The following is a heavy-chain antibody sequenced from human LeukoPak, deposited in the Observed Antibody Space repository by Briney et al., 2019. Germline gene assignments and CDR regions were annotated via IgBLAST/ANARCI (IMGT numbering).Heavy chain of an antibody. Sequence: PRGSLRLSCAASGFTFSNAWMNWVRQAPGKGLEWVGRIKSKTDGGTTDYAAPVKGRFTISRDDSKNTLYLQMNSLKTEDTAVYYCARDPDSGWLNYWGQGTLVTVSS. D-gene: IGHD6-19*01. J-gene: IGHJ4*02. CDR3: ARDPDSGWLNY. V-gene: IGHV3-15*07. CDR2: IKSKTDGGTT. CDR1: GFTFSNAW.